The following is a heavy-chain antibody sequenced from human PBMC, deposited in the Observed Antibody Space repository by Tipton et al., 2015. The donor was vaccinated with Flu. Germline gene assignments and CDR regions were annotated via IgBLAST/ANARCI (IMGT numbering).Heavy chain of an antibody. Sequence: TLSLTCTVSGGSISSGGAYWSWIRQHPGEGLEWIASIYYSGSTYYNPSLERRVSISVDTSKSQFSLTLNPVTAADTAVYYCARDQGFGGGLAYDYYLLDVWGQGTTVTVSS. J-gene: IGHJ6*02. CDR3: ARDQGFGGGLAYDYYLLDV. CDR2: IYYSGST. D-gene: IGHD3-10*01. CDR1: GGSISSGGAY. V-gene: IGHV4-31*03.